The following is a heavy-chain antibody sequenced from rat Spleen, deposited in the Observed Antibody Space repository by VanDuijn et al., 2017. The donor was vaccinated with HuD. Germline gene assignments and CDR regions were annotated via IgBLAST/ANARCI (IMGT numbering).Heavy chain of an antibody. D-gene: IGHD1-1*01. J-gene: IGHJ2*01. Sequence: EVQLVESGGGLVQPGRSLKISCAASGFTFSDYGMAWVRQAPTKGLEWFATISYDGSSTYYLDSVKGRFTISRDNAKSPLYLQMDSLRSEDTATYYCARHRPFYYRVSFDYWGQGVMVTVSS. CDR3: ARHRPFYYRVSFDY. CDR1: GFTFSDYG. CDR2: ISYDGSST. V-gene: IGHV5-29*01.